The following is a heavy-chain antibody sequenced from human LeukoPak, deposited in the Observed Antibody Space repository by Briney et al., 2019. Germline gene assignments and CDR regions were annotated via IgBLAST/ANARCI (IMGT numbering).Heavy chain of an antibody. CDR1: GYTFTSYD. Sequence: APVKVSCKVSGYTFTSYDINWVRQATGQGLEWMGWMNPNSGNTGYAQKFQGRVTMTRNTSISTAYMELSSLRSEDTAVYYCARSQDSIAVAGSDYWGQGTLVTVSS. D-gene: IGHD6-19*01. J-gene: IGHJ4*02. CDR3: ARSQDSIAVAGSDY. CDR2: MNPNSGNT. V-gene: IGHV1-8*01.